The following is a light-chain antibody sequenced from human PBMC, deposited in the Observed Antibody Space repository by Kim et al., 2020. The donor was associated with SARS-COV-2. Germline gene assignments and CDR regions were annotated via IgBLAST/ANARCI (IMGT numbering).Light chain of an antibody. V-gene: IGKV3-20*01. J-gene: IGKJ2*01. CDR3: QQYSSSPPYT. Sequence: EIVLTQSPGTLSLSPGERATLSCRASQSVRNNYLTWYQHKPGQAPRLLIYGASSRATGIPDRFSGSGSGTDFTLSISTLEPEDSAVYYCQQYSSSPPYTFGQGTKLEI. CDR1: QSVRNNY. CDR2: GAS.